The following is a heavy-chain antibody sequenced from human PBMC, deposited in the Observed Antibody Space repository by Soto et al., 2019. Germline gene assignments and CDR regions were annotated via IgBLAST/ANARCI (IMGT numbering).Heavy chain of an antibody. V-gene: IGHV1-69*08. D-gene: IGHD3-10*01. Sequence: QVQLVQSGAEVKKPGSSVKVSCKASGGTFSSYTISWVRQAPGQGLEWMGRIIPILGIANYAQKFQGRVPSAADKATRTGCMELSSLRAEDTGVYYCAGDFGGLSTQYGYFDLWGRGALVTVSS. J-gene: IGHJ2*01. CDR1: GGTFSSYT. CDR2: IIPILGIA. CDR3: AGDFGGLSTQYGYFDL.